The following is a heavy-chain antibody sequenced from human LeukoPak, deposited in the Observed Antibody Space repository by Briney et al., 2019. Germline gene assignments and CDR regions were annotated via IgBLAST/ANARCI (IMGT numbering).Heavy chain of an antibody. CDR1: GFTVSGNS. Sequence: PGGSLRLSCTASGFTVSGNSMSWVHQAPGKGLEWVSVIYSGGSTYYADSVKGRFTVSRDNSKSTLYLQMNSLRTDDTAVYYCARARITAAPNGVDYYYYMDVWGKGTTVTVSS. CDR3: ARARITAAPNGVDYYYYMDV. V-gene: IGHV3-66*02. D-gene: IGHD6-13*01. CDR2: IYSGGST. J-gene: IGHJ6*03.